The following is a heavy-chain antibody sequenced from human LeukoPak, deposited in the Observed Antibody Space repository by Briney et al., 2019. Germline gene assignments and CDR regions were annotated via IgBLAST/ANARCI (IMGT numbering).Heavy chain of an antibody. CDR3: VRDNAAADGALDY. D-gene: IGHD5-24*01. V-gene: IGHV3-33*01. CDR1: GFTFSSHG. J-gene: IGHJ4*02. CDR2: IWYDGSHR. Sequence: GGSLRLSCVASGFTFSSHGIHWVRQAPGKGLEWVAVIWYDGSHRYYPDSVKGRFTISRDNSKNTLFLQMDSLRVDDTAVYYCVRDNAAADGALDYWGQGSLVTVSS.